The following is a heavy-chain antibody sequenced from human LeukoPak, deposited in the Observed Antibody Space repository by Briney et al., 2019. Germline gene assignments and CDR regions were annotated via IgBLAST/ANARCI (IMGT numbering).Heavy chain of an antibody. D-gene: IGHD4-17*01. Sequence: PGGSLRLSCAASGFTFSSYSMNWVRQAPGKGLEWVSYISSSSSTIYYADSVKGRFTISRDNAKNSLYLQMNSLRAEDTAVYYCARTTVTRRGGYWGQGTLVTVSS. CDR2: ISSSSSTI. J-gene: IGHJ4*02. CDR1: GFTFSSYS. CDR3: ARTTVTRRGGY. V-gene: IGHV3-48*01.